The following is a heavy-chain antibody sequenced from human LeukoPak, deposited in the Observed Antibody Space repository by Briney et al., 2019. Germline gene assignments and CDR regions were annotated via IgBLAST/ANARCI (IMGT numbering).Heavy chain of an antibody. V-gene: IGHV1-69*13. CDR2: IIPIFGTA. D-gene: IGHD3-22*01. CDR1: GGTFSSYA. CDR3: ARDAYYDSSGYFDY. Sequence: ASVKVSCKASGGTFSSYAISWVRQAPGQGLEWMGGIIPIFGTANYAQKFQGRVTITEDESTSTAYMELSSLRSEDTAVYYCARDAYYDSSGYFDYWGQGTLVTVSS. J-gene: IGHJ4*02.